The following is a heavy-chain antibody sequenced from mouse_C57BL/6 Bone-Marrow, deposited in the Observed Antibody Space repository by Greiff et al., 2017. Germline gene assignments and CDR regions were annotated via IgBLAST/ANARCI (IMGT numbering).Heavy chain of an antibody. CDR1: GFSFNTYA. Sequence: EVKLLESGGGLVQPKGSLKLSCAASGFSFNTYAMNWVRQAPGKGLEWVARIRSKSNNYATYYADSVKDRFTISRDDSESMLYLQMNNLKTEDTAMYYGVRHGPYDYDAEGNYAMDYWGQGTSVTVSS. CDR3: VRHGPYDYDAEGNYAMDY. D-gene: IGHD2-4*01. V-gene: IGHV10-1*01. CDR2: IRSKSNNYAT. J-gene: IGHJ4*01.